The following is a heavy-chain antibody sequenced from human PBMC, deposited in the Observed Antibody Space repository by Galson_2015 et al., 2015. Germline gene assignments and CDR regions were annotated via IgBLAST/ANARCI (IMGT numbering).Heavy chain of an antibody. V-gene: IGHV1-2*06. J-gene: IGHJ5*02. CDR3: ARGVGAVTTSWFDP. CDR2: INPNSGGT. Sequence: SVKVSCKASGYTFTGYYMYWVRQAPGQGLEWMGRINPNSGGTNYAQKFQGRVTMTRDTSISTAYMELSRLRSDDTAVYYCARGVGAVTTSWFDPWGQGTLVTVSS. CDR1: GYTFTGYY. D-gene: IGHD4-17*01.